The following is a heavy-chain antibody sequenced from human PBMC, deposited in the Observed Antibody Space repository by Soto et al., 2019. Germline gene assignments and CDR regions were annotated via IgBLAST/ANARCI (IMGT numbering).Heavy chain of an antibody. CDR3: ARGQDSLLWFGESNYGMDV. CDR1: GGTFSSYA. D-gene: IGHD3-10*01. V-gene: IGHV1-69*13. CDR2: IIPIFGTA. J-gene: IGHJ6*02. Sequence: GASVKVSCKASGGTFSSYAISWVRQAPGQGLEWMGGIIPIFGTANYAQKFQGRVTITADESTSTAYMELSSLRSEDTAVYYCARGQDSLLWFGESNYGMDVWGQGTTVTAP.